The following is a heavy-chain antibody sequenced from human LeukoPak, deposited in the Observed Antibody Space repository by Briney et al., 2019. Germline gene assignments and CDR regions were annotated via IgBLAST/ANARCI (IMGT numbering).Heavy chain of an antibody. CDR1: GFTFSTYA. D-gene: IGHD1-7*01. V-gene: IGHV3-23*01. CDR3: AKGTPFYAMDV. Sequence: GGSLRLSCAAPGFTFSTYAMSWVRQARGKGLEWVSLISGSGGSGGSTYYADSVKGRFTISRDNSKSKLYLQMNSLRAEDTALYYCAKGTPFYAMDVWGQGTTVIVSS. J-gene: IGHJ6*02. CDR2: ISGSGGSGGST.